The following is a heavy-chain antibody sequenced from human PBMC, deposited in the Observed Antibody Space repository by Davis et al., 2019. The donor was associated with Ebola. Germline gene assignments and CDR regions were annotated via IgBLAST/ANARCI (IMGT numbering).Heavy chain of an antibody. CDR2: IYYSGST. CDR1: GGSVSSGSYY. CDR3: ASLRGYCSSTSCYGMDV. Sequence: MPSETLSLTCTVSGGSVSSGSYYWSWIRQPPGKGLEWIGYIYYSGSTNYNPSLKSRVTISVDTSKNQFSLKLSSVTAADTAVYYCASLRGYCSSTSCYGMDVWGQGTTVTVSS. J-gene: IGHJ6*02. V-gene: IGHV4-61*01. D-gene: IGHD2-2*01.